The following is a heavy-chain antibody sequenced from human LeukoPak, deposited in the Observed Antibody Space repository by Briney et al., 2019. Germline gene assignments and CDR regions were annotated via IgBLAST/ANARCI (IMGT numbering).Heavy chain of an antibody. CDR2: IYYSGST. CDR3: ARVVHDYGDYVDY. CDR1: GGSISSGGYY. Sequence: SQTLSLTCTVSGGSISSGGYYWSWIRQHPGKGLEWIGYIYYSGSTYYNPSLKSRVTISVDTSKNQFSLKLSSVTAADTAVYYCARVVHDYGDYVDYWGQGTPVTVSS. D-gene: IGHD4-17*01. V-gene: IGHV4-31*03. J-gene: IGHJ4*02.